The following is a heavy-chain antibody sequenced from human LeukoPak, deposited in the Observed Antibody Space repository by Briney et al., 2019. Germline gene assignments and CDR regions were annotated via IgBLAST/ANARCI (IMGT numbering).Heavy chain of an antibody. CDR1: GFTFSGYW. CDR3: ARGNY. J-gene: IGHJ4*02. V-gene: IGHV3-7*03. CDR2: IKQDGSEK. Sequence: GGSLRLSCAASGFTFSGYWMSWVRQAPGKGLEWVANIKQDGSEKYYVDSVKGRFTISRDNAKNSLYLQMNSLRAEDTAVYYCARGNYWGQGTLVTISS.